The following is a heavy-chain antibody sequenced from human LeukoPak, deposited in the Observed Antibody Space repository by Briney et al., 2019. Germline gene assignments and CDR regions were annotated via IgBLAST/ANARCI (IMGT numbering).Heavy chain of an antibody. CDR2: ISASGGST. D-gene: IGHD3-10*01. J-gene: IGHJ4*02. CDR3: ARDLSPVVRASPMGY. V-gene: IGHV3-23*01. CDR1: GFTFTTYA. Sequence: GGSLRLSCAASGFTFTTYAISWVRQAPGKGLEWVSTISASGGSTYYADSVQGRFTISRDNSKNTLSLQMNSLRAEDTAVYYCARDLSPVVRASPMGYWGQGTLVTVSS.